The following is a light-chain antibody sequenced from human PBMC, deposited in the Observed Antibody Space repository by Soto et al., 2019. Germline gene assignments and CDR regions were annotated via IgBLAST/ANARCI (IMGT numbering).Light chain of an antibody. J-gene: IGKJ4*01. CDR1: QGTSSY. Sequence: DIQLPQTPSFLSASVGDRVTITCRASQGTSSYLAWFQQKPGRAPKLLIYGASTLQSGVPSRFSGSGSGTEFTLTISSLQPEDFATYYCLQHNSYPLTFGGGSKVDIK. CDR2: GAS. V-gene: IGKV1-9*01. CDR3: LQHNSYPLT.